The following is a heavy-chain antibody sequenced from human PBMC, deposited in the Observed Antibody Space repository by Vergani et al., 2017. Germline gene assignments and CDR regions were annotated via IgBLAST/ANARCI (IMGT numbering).Heavy chain of an antibody. V-gene: IGHV3-23*04. CDR2: ISGSGGST. Sequence: EVQLVESGGGLIQPGGSLRLSCAASGFTVSSDYMIWVRQAPGKGLEWVSAISGSGGSTYYADSVKGRFTISRDNSKNTLYLQMNSLRAEDTAVYYCAKDRDGYNCYWGQGTLVTVSS. J-gene: IGHJ4*02. D-gene: IGHD5-24*01. CDR1: GFTVSSDY. CDR3: AKDRDGYNCY.